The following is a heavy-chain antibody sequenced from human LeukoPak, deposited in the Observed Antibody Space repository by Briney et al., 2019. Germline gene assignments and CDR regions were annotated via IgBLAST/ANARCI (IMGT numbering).Heavy chain of an antibody. CDR3: ARPRVMGNGFDY. CDR1: GGSISSYY. V-gene: IGHV4-59*12. J-gene: IGHJ4*02. CDR2: IYYSGST. Sequence: SETLSLTCTVSGGSISSYYWSWIRQPPGKGLEWIGYIYYSGSTNYNPSLKSRVTISVDTSKNQFSLKLSSVTAADTAVYYCARPRVMGNGFDYWGQGTLVTVSS. D-gene: IGHD3-16*01.